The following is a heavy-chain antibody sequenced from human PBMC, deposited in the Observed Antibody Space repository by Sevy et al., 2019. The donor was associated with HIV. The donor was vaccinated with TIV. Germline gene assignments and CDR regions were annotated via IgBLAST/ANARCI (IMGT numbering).Heavy chain of an antibody. D-gene: IGHD6-6*01. CDR2: IYYSGST. J-gene: IGHJ6*02. Sequence: SETLSLTCTVSGGSISSYYWSWIRQPPGKGLEWIGYIYYSGSTNYHPSLKSRVTISVDTSKNQFSLKLSSVTAADTAVYYCARGCEYSSSACYYYYGMDVWGQGTTVTVSS. CDR1: GGSISSYY. CDR3: ARGCEYSSSACYYYYGMDV. V-gene: IGHV4-59*01.